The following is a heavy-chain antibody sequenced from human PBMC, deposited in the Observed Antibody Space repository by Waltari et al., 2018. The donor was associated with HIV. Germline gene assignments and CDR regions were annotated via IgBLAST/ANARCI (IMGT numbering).Heavy chain of an antibody. CDR2: IYSGGST. V-gene: IGHV3-66*01. Sequence: EVQLVESGGGLVQPGGSLRLSCAASGFPVRSNYMSWVRQAPGKGLEWVSVIYSGGSTYYADSVKGRFTISRDNSKNTLYLQMNSLRAEDTAVYYCARDQVSAPDYYYYGMDVWGQGTTVTVSS. CDR3: ARDQVSAPDYYYYGMDV. D-gene: IGHD1-20*01. J-gene: IGHJ6*02. CDR1: GFPVRSNY.